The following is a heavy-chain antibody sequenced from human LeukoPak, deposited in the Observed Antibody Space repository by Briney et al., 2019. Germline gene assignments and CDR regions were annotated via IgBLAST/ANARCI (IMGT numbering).Heavy chain of an antibody. CDR1: GDSISSYS. D-gene: IGHD5-24*01. V-gene: IGHV4-59*01. CDR2: IYSSGGT. Sequence: SATLSLSCNASGDSISSYSSSWMRQPPGKGLEWMGYIYSSGGTSYNPSLKSRVTISVDTSENQFSLMLSSVTAADTGVYYCARHRDGYSKQTFDYWGQGTLVTVSS. CDR3: ARHRDGYSKQTFDY. J-gene: IGHJ4*02.